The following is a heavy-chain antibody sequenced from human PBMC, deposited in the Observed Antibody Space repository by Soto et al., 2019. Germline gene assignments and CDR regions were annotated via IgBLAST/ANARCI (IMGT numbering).Heavy chain of an antibody. D-gene: IGHD2-2*01. CDR3: ARDRYEGATHYYYGMDV. J-gene: IGHJ6*02. V-gene: IGHV1-2*04. Sequence: GASVKVSCKASGYTFTGYYIHWVRQAPGQGLEWMGWINPNSGGANYAQNFQGWVTMTRDTSISTVYMELSRLRSDDTAVYYCARDRYEGATHYYYGMDVWGQGTTVTVS. CDR1: GYTFTGYY. CDR2: INPNSGGA.